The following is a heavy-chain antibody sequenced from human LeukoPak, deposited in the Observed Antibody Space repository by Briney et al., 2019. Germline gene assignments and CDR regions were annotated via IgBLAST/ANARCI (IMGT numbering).Heavy chain of an antibody. D-gene: IGHD6-13*01. CDR3: AREMEYSSSRTAFDY. CDR2: ISYDGSNK. J-gene: IGHJ4*02. V-gene: IGHV3-30-3*01. Sequence: PGGSLRLSCAASGFTFSSYAMHWVRQAPGKGLEWVAVISYDGSNKYYADSVKGRFTISRGNSKNTLYLQMNSLRAEDTAVYYCAREMEYSSSRTAFDYWGQGTLVTVSS. CDR1: GFTFSSYA.